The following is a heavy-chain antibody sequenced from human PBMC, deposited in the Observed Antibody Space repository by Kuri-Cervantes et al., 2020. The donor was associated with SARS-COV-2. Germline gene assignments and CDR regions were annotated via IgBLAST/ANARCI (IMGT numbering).Heavy chain of an antibody. D-gene: IGHD3-22*01. V-gene: IGHV2-5*01. CDR2: IYWNDDK. J-gene: IGHJ4*02. CDR1: GFSLSTSGVG. Sequence: SGPTLVKLTQTLTLTFTFSGFSLSTSGVGVGWIRQPPGKALEWLALIYWNDDKRYSPSLKSRLTITKDTSKNQVVLTMTNMDPVDTATYYCAHSGYYDSSGYYYPYYFDYWGQGTLVTVSS. CDR3: AHSGYYDSSGYYYPYYFDY.